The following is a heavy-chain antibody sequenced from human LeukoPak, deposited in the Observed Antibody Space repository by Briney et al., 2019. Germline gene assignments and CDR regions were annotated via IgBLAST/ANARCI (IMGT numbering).Heavy chain of an antibody. CDR2: FYPTDSDT. CDR1: GCSFDSYW. J-gene: IGHJ2*01. D-gene: IGHD2-21*01. V-gene: IGHV5-51*01. Sequence: GESLKISCQGSGCSFDSYWIGWVRQMPGKGLEWIGIFYPTDSDTHYSPSFQGQVTMSADTSINAAYLQWSSLKASDTAIYYCARSLVTHWHFDLWGRGTPVIVSS. CDR3: ARSLVTHWHFDL.